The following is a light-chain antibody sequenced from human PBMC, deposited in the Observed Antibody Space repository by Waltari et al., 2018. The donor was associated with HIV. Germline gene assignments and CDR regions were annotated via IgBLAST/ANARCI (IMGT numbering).Light chain of an antibody. V-gene: IGLV2-14*02. CDR2: EVS. J-gene: IGLJ2*01. Sequence: QSALTQPASVSGSCGQSITISCTGTSSDVGKYNLVSWYQQHPGKAPKLIIYEVSNRPSGVSNRFSGSKSGNTASLTISGLQAEDEADYYCTSYTSTTSVIFGGGTRLTV. CDR3: TSYTSTTSVI. CDR1: SSDVGKYNL.